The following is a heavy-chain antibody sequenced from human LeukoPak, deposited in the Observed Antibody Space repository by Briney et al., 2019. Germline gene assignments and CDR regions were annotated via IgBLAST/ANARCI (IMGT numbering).Heavy chain of an antibody. Sequence: SETLSLTCTVSGASISSYYWSWIRQPPGKGLEWIGYIYTSETTNYNPSLRSRVTISIDTSKNQFSLRLSSVTAADTAVYYCARHRSPSSLSYFDIWGREPWSSSPQ. CDR3: ARHRSPSSLSYFDI. CDR2: IYTSETT. CDR1: GASISSYY. J-gene: IGHJ4*02. D-gene: IGHD6-19*01. V-gene: IGHV4-4*09.